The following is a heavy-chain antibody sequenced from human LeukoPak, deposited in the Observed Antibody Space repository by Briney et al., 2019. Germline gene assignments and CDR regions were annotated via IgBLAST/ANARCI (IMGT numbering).Heavy chain of an antibody. CDR3: ARATQYYDFWSGYSNWFDP. CDR2: IIPIFGTA. J-gene: IGHJ5*02. CDR1: GGTFSSYA. V-gene: IGHV1-69*13. D-gene: IGHD3-3*01. Sequence: ASVTVSCKASGGTFSSYAISWVRQATGQGLEWMGGIIPIFGTANYAQKFQGRVTITADESTSTAYMELSSLRSEDTAVYYCARATQYYDFWSGYSNWFDPWGQGTLVTVSS.